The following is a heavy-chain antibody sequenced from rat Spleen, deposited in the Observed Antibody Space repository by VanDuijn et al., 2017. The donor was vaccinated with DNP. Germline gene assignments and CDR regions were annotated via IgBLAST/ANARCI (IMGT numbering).Heavy chain of an antibody. CDR1: GFSLTSYS. J-gene: IGHJ3*01. V-gene: IGHV2-63*01. CDR3: IRDGGGNWFAH. Sequence: QVQLKASGPGLVQPAETLSLTGTASGFSLTSYSVSWVRQPSGKRPEWMGRVWYDGDTALNSALKSRLSISRDTSKNQVFLNMNSLQTDDTGTYYCIRDGGGNWFAHWGQGTLVTVST. CDR2: VWYDGDT.